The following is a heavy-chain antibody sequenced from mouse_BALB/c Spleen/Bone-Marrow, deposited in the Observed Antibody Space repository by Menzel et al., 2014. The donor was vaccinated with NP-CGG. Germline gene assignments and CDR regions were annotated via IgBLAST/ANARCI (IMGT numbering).Heavy chain of an antibody. J-gene: IGHJ4*01. CDR3: ARFPMDY. CDR2: IRNKAYGYTT. CDR1: GFTFTDHY. Sequence: EVKLMESGGGLVQPGGSLRLSCTTSGFTFTDHYMSWVRQPPGKALEWLAFIRNKAYGYTTEYSASVRGRFTISRDNSQSILYLQMNPLRAEDSATYYCARFPMDYWGQGTSVTVSS. V-gene: IGHV7-3*02.